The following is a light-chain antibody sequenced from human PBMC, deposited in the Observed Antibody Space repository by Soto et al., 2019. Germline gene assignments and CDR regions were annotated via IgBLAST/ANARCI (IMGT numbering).Light chain of an antibody. CDR2: KAS. CDR1: QTISSW. V-gene: IGKV1-5*03. Sequence: SQMTQSPSTLSGSVGDRVTITCRASQTISSWLAWYQQKPGKAPKLLIYKASTLKSGVPSRFSGSGSGTEFTLTISSLQPDDFATYYCQQYNSYLLPFGGGTKV. CDR3: QQYNSYLLP. J-gene: IGKJ4*01.